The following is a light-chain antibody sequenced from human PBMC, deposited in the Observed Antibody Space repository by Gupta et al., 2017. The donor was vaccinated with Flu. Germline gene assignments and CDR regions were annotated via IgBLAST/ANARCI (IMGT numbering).Light chain of an antibody. V-gene: IGLV2-14*01. CDR2: DVS. CDR3: SSYTSISTFYV. J-gene: IGLJ1*01. CDR1: SSDVGRSDS. Sequence: QSALTQPASVSESPGQSITISCTGTSSDVGRSDSVSWYQQYPGKAPKLLIYDVSNRPSGVSSRFSGSKSGNTASLTISGLQAEDETDYYCSSYTSISTFYVFGTGTKVTVL.